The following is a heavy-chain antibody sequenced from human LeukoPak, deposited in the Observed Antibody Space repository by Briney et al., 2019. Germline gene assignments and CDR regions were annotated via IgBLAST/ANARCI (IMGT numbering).Heavy chain of an antibody. D-gene: IGHD3-22*01. CDR2: IYTSGST. Sequence: PSETLSLTCTVSGGSISSGSYYWSWIRQPAGKGLEWIGRIYTSGSTNYNPSLKSRVTISGDTSKNQFSLRRSSVTAADTAVYYCARASYSYDINGWVPFDYRGQGTLVTVSS. CDR3: ARASYSYDINGWVPFDY. J-gene: IGHJ4*02. CDR1: GGSISSGSYY. V-gene: IGHV4-61*02.